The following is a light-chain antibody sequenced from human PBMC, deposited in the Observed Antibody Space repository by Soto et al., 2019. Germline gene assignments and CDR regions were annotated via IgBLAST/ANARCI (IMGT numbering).Light chain of an antibody. J-gene: IGKJ5*01. V-gene: IGKV3-20*01. CDR2: GAS. CDR1: QSVSSSY. Sequence: IVLTQSPGTLSLSPGERATLSCRASQSVSSSYLACYQQKPGQAPRLLIYGASSRATGIPDRFSGSGSGTDFTLTISRLEPEDFAVYYCQQYGRSPPITFGPGTLLEIK. CDR3: QQYGRSPPIT.